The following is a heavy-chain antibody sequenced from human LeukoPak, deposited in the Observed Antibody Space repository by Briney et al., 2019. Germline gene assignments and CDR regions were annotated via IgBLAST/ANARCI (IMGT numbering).Heavy chain of an antibody. CDR1: GFTLSSYW. V-gene: IGHV3-74*01. J-gene: IGHJ4*02. Sequence: PGGSLRLCCAVSGFTLSSYWMHWVRQAPGKGLVWVSRIDSDGSTTDYADSVKGRFTISRDNANNTLYLQMNSLRAEDAGVYYCARGLTLLGYCSSTSCLMNYWGQGTLVTVSS. D-gene: IGHD2-2*01. CDR2: IDSDGSTT. CDR3: ARGLTLLGYCSSTSCLMNY.